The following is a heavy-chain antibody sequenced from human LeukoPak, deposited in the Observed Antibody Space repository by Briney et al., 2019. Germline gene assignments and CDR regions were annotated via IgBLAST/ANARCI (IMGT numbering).Heavy chain of an antibody. D-gene: IGHD2-2*01. CDR2: ISGSGGST. Sequence: QPGRSLRLSCAASGFTFDAYAMHWVRHARGEGREWVSAISGSGGSTYYADSVKGRFTISRDNSTNTLYLQMNSLRAEDTAVYYCAKEHCSSTSCYETLRWYCGQGTLVTVSS. J-gene: IGHJ4*02. CDR3: AKEHCSSTSCYETLRWY. V-gene: IGHV3-23*01. CDR1: GFTFDAYA.